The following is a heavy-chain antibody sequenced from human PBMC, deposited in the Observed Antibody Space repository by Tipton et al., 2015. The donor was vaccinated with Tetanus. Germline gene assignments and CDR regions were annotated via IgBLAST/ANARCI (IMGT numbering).Heavy chain of an antibody. J-gene: IGHJ5*02. Sequence: LRLSCTVSGGSITSGTYYWGWIRQPPGKGLEWIGNIYYSGSTYYNSPLKSRVTISIDTSKNQFSLKMTSVTAADTAVYYCARQADNWFDPWGQGTLVAVSS. CDR2: IYYSGST. CDR3: ARQADNWFDP. CDR1: GGSITSGTYY. V-gene: IGHV4-39*01.